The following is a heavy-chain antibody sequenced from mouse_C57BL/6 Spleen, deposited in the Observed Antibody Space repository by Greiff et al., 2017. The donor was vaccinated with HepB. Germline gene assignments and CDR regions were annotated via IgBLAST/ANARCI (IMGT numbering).Heavy chain of an antibody. V-gene: IGHV7-3*01. CDR1: GFTFTDYY. Sequence: EVHLVESGGGLVQPGGSLSLSCAASGFTFTDYYMSWVRQPPGKALEWLGFIRNKANGYTTEYSASVKGRFTISRDNSQSILYLQMNALRAEDSATYYCARSITTVVRFDYWGQGTTLTVSS. CDR3: ARSITTVVRFDY. CDR2: IRNKANGYTT. J-gene: IGHJ2*01. D-gene: IGHD1-1*01.